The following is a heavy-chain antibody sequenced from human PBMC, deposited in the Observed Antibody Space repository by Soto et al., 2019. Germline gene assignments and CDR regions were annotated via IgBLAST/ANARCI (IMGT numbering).Heavy chain of an antibody. D-gene: IGHD5-12*01. CDR2: IYYDGSKK. Sequence: QVLLVESGGGVVQPGRSLRFSCAASGFTFSSYGMHWVRQAPGKGLEWVAVIYYDGSKKYYADSVKGRFTISRDNSKNMLELQMNRLRVEDTAVYYGARGDGVATTMGWFDPWGQGPLVTVCS. CDR1: GFTFSSYG. J-gene: IGHJ5*02. V-gene: IGHV3-33*01. CDR3: ARGDGVATTMGWFDP.